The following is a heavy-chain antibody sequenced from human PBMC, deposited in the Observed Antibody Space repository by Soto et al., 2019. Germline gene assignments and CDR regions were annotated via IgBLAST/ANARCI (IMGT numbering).Heavy chain of an antibody. J-gene: IGHJ5*02. CDR1: GGSFSGYY. CDR2: INHSGST. CDR3: ARVIAAAGTWVGGYLNWFDP. D-gene: IGHD6-13*01. Sequence: QVQLQQWGAGLLKPSETLSLTCAVYGGSFSGYYWSWIRQPPGKGLEWIGEINHSGSTNYNPSLKSRVTISVDTSKNPFSLKLSSVTAADTAVYYCARVIAAAGTWVGGYLNWFDPWGQGTLVTVSS. V-gene: IGHV4-34*01.